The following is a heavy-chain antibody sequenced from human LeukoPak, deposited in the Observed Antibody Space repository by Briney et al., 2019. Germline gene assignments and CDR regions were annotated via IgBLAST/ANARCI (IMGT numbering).Heavy chain of an antibody. Sequence: GGSLRLSCAASGFTFSDYYMSWVRQAPGKGLEWVSAISGSGGSTYYADSVKGRFTISRDNSKNTLYLQMNSLRAEDTAVYYCAKDKFSGLPRYYFDYWGQGTLVTVSS. CDR1: GFTFSDYY. D-gene: IGHD3-10*01. CDR2: ISGSGGST. V-gene: IGHV3-23*01. J-gene: IGHJ4*02. CDR3: AKDKFSGLPRYYFDY.